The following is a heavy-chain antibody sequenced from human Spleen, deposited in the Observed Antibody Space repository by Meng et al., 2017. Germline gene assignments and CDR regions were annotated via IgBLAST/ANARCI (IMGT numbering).Heavy chain of an antibody. CDR3: ARDLHYFGSGAYYNGASFADY. D-gene: IGHD3-10*01. Sequence: SVKVSCKAPGGIFSNSVVGWVRQAPGQGLEWMGGINGVFGTTNYAQKFQGRVTITTDESTSTVYMELARLTSEDTAVYFCARDLHYFGSGAYYNGASFADYWGQGTLVTVSS. J-gene: IGHJ4*02. CDR2: INGVFGTT. CDR1: GGIFSNSV. V-gene: IGHV1-69*05.